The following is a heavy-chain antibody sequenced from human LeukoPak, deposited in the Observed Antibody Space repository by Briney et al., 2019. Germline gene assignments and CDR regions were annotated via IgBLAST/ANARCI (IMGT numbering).Heavy chain of an antibody. CDR2: IKQDGSEK. Sequence: GGSLRLSCAASGFTFSNYWMIWVRQAPGKGLEWVGNIKQDGSEKRYADSVRGRFSISRDNARTSLYLQMNSLRAEDTAVYYCARASDPWLQLTWGQGTLVTVSS. D-gene: IGHD5-24*01. J-gene: IGHJ5*02. V-gene: IGHV3-7*05. CDR1: GFTFSNYW. CDR3: ARASDPWLQLT.